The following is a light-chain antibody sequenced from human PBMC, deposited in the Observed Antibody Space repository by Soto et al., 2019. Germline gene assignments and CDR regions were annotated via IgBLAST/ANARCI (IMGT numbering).Light chain of an antibody. CDR2: DNN. V-gene: IGLV1-40*01. J-gene: IGLJ1*01. Sequence: VLTQSPSVSGAPGQRVTLSCTGSSSNIGAGYDVHWYQQLPGAAPKLLIYDNNNRPSGVPDRFSGSKSGASASLAITGLQAEDEADYYCQSYDTRLSGYVFGTGTKVTVL. CDR3: QSYDTRLSGYV. CDR1: SSNIGAGYD.